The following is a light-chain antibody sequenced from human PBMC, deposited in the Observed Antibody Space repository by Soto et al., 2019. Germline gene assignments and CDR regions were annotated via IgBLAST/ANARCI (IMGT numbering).Light chain of an antibody. CDR1: QSVSSN. Sequence: DIVMTQSPSSLSSSLGERATISCRASQSVSSNLAWYQQKPGEAPKLLIYGASTKSTGIPARCSSSGTGTKYSLPIISRLPEEDSVYYYRQYSNWPLWTFGQGTKVDIK. CDR3: RQYSNWPLWT. V-gene: IGKV3-15*01. CDR2: GAS. J-gene: IGKJ1*01.